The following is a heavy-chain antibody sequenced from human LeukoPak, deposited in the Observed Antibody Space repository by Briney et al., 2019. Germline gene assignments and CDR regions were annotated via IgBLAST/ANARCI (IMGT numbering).Heavy chain of an antibody. CDR1: GYTFTGYY. J-gene: IGHJ4*02. D-gene: IGHD3-10*01. V-gene: IGHV1-2*02. Sequence: ASVKVSCKASGYTFTGYYMHWVRQAPGQGLEWMGWNNPDSGGTIYAQNFQGRVTMTRDTSISTAYMELSSLRSDDTAVYYCARDLGDTYGSVGDFDYWGQGTLVTVSS. CDR2: NNPDSGGT. CDR3: ARDLGDTYGSVGDFDY.